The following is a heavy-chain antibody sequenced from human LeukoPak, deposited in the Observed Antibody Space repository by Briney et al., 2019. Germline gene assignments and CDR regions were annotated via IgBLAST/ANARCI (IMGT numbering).Heavy chain of an antibody. D-gene: IGHD4-11*01. V-gene: IGHV3-7*01. CDR3: ARDDSPTLTGPAYYDAFDI. CDR2: IRRDGSQI. Sequence: PGGSLRLSCAASGFTFSNYWMTWVRQAPEKGLEWVANIRRDGSQIHYVDSVKGRFTISRDNAKNSLSLQMNSLRAEDTAIYYCARDDSPTLTGPAYYDAFDIWGQGIMVTVSS. J-gene: IGHJ3*02. CDR1: GFTFSNYW.